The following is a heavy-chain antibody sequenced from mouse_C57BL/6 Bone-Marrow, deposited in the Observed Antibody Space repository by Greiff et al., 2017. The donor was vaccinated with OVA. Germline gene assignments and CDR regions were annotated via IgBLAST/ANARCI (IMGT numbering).Heavy chain of an antibody. V-gene: IGHV5-16*01. J-gene: IGHJ1*03. CDR2: INYDGSST. CDR3: ARVLYGSSYFYWYFDV. D-gene: IGHD1-1*01. CDR1: GFTFSDYY. Sequence: EVQVVESEGGLVQPGSSMKLSCTASGFTFSDYYMAWVRQVPEKGLEWVANINYDGSSTYYLDSLKSRFIISRDNAKNILYLQMSSLKSEDTATYYCARVLYGSSYFYWYFDVWGTGTTVTVSS.